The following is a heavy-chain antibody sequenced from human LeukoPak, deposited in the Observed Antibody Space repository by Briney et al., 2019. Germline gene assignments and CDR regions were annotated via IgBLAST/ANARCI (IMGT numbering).Heavy chain of an antibody. CDR1: GGSISSHY. J-gene: IGHJ4*02. D-gene: IGHD3-10*01. CDR2: IYYTGNT. CDR3: ARSYNSGSYYPFYFDF. V-gene: IGHV4-59*11. Sequence: SETLFLTCTVSGGSISSHYWSWIRQSPGKGLEWIGHIYYTGNTNYGPSLMSRVTISVDTSKNYFSLELNSVTAADTAVYYCARSYNSGSYYPFYFDFWGQGALVTVSS.